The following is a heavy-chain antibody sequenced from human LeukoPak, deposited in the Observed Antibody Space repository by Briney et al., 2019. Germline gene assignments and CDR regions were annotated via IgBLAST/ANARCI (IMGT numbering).Heavy chain of an antibody. CDR3: ARRCSSASCPFDY. D-gene: IGHD2-2*01. V-gene: IGHV5-10-1*01. CDR1: GYSFTSYW. J-gene: IGHJ4*02. CDR2: IDPSDSYT. Sequence: GESLQISCKGSGYSFTSYWMSWVRQMPGKGLEWMGRIDPSDSYTNYSPSFQGHVTISADKSISTAYLQWSSLKASDTAMYYCARRCSSASCPFDYWGQGTLVTVSS.